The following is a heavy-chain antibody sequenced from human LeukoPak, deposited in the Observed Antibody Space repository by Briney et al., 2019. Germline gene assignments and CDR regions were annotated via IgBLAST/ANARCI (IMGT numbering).Heavy chain of an antibody. J-gene: IGHJ5*02. CDR2: IIPIFGTA. Sequence: APVKVSCKASGGTFSSYAISWVRQAPGQGLEWMGGIIPIFGTANYAQKFQGRVTITADESTSTAYMELSSLRSEDTAVYYCARNYCGGDCYLGNWFDPWGQGTLVTVSS. D-gene: IGHD2-21*02. V-gene: IGHV1-69*13. CDR3: ARNYCGGDCYLGNWFDP. CDR1: GGTFSSYA.